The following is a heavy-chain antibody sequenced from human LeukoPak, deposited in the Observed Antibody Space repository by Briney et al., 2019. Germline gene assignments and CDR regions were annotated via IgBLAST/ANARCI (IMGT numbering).Heavy chain of an antibody. CDR3: ASADYYDSSGYKVSGWYFDL. CDR1: GGSISSYY. V-gene: IGHV4-4*07. D-gene: IGHD3-22*01. J-gene: IGHJ2*01. CDR2: IYTSGST. Sequence: SETLSLTCTVSGGSISSYYWSWIRQPAGKGLEWIGRIYTSGSTNYNPSLKSRVTMSVDTSKNQFSLKLSSVTAADTAVYYCASADYYDSSGYKVSGWYFDLWGRGTLVTVSS.